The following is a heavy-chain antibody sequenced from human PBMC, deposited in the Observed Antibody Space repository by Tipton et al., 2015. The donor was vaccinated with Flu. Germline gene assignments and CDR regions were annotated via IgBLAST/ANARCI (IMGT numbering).Heavy chain of an antibody. CDR1: GESFSGYY. J-gene: IGHJ6*02. Sequence: GLVKPSETLSLTCAVYGESFSGYYWSWIRQPPGKGLEWIGEINHSGSTNYNSSLKSRVTISVDTSKNQFSLKLSSVTAADTAMYYCARRGGAAAVLGTRGRGPHYYYGRDVWGQGPTVPVSS. CDR3: ARRGGAAAVLGTRGRGPHYYYGRDV. V-gene: IGHV4-34*01. CDR2: INHSGST. D-gene: IGHD6-13*01.